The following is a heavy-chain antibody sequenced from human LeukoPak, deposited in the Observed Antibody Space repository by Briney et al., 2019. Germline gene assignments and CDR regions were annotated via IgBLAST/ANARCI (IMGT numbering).Heavy chain of an antibody. CDR1: GYGFTTFW. CDR3: ARHFYDTNPSDY. J-gene: IGHJ4*02. CDR2: IDPSDPNT. V-gene: IGHV5-10-1*01. Sequence: HGESLRISCKGSGYGFTTFWISWVRQMPGKGLEWMGMIDPSDPNTNYSPSFQGHVTISADRSISTAFLQWSSLKASDSAMYYCARHFYDTNPSDYWGQGTLVTVAS. D-gene: IGHD3-22*01.